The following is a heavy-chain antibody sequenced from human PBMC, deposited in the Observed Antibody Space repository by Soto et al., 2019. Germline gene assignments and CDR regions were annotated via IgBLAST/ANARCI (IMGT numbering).Heavy chain of an antibody. V-gene: IGHV1-24*01. J-gene: IGHJ5*02. CDR2: FDPEDGET. Sequence: ASVKVSCKVSGYTLTELSMHWVRQAPGKGLEWMGGFDPEDGETIYAQKFQGRVTMTEDTSTDTAYMELGSLRSEDTAVYYCATDALVYASWFDPWGQGTLVTVSS. CDR1: GYTLTELS. CDR3: ATDALVYASWFDP. D-gene: IGHD2-8*01.